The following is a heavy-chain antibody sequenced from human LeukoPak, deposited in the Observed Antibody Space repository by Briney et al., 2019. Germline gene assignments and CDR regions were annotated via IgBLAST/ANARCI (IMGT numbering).Heavy chain of an antibody. CDR1: GGTFSSYS. J-gene: IGHJ4*02. CDR3: AREAKTSNWNSEPYLDY. V-gene: IGHV1-69*08. Sequence: SAKVSCKASGGTFSSYSFTWVREAPGQGLEWMVRINPMFNTANYAQDFQGRVTITADKSTSTAYMELITLRSEDTAVYYCAREAKTSNWNSEPYLDYWGQGTLITVSS. CDR2: INPMFNTA. D-gene: IGHD1-20*01.